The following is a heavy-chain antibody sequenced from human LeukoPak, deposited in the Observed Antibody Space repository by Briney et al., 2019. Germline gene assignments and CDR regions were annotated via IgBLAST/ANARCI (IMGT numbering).Heavy chain of an antibody. J-gene: IGHJ4*02. CDR3: AKGPSLPAAMNY. CDR1: GFTFSSHA. CDR2: ISYDGGNT. D-gene: IGHD2-2*01. Sequence: GGSLRLSCAASGFTFSSHAMYWVRQAPGKGLEWVAIISYDGGNTFYADSVKGRFTISRDNSKNTLYLQMNSLRAEDTAVYYCAKGPSLPAAMNYWGQGTLVTVSS. V-gene: IGHV3-33*06.